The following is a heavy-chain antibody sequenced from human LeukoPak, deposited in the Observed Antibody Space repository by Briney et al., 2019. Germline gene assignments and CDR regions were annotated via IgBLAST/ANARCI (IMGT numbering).Heavy chain of an antibody. D-gene: IGHD6-6*01. V-gene: IGHV3-7*01. Sequence: PGGSLRLSCAASGFTFSSYWMSWVRQAPGKGLEWVAHINQDGSEKYYVDSVKGRFTISRDNAKNSLYLQMHSLRAEDTAVYYCARNIAARPFDYWGQGTLVTVSS. CDR1: GFTFSSYW. CDR2: INQDGSEK. J-gene: IGHJ4*02. CDR3: ARNIAARPFDY.